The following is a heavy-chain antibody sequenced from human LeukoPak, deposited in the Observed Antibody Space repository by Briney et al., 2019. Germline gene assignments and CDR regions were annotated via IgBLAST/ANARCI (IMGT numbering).Heavy chain of an antibody. V-gene: IGHV3-23*01. CDR2: LRGDGET. CDR3: VKASWVSRADAVL. CDR1: GFTFSSYA. J-gene: IGHJ4*02. D-gene: IGHD3-16*01. Sequence: TGGSLRLSCAASGFTFSSYAMSWVRQAPARGLEWVSSLRGDGETFYIDSVKGRFTLSRDESRNTVYLQLNNLRVEDTAVYFCVKASWVSRADAVLWGQGTLVTVSS.